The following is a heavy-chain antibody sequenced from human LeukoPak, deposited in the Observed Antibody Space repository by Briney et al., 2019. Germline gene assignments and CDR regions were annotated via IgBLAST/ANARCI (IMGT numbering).Heavy chain of an antibody. J-gene: IGHJ6*03. D-gene: IGHD3-22*01. V-gene: IGHV4-59*01. CDR3: ARCYYDSSGYYYYYYYMDV. CDR2: IYYSGRT. Sequence: SETLSLTCTVSGGSLSSYYWRWIRQPPGKGLEWIGYIYYSGRTNYNPSLKSQVTISLDTSKNQFSLKLSSVTAADTAVYYCARCYYDSSGYYYYYYYMDVWGKGTTVTVSS. CDR1: GGSLSSYY.